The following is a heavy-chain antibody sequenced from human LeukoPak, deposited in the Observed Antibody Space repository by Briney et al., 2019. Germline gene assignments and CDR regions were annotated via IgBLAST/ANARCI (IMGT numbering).Heavy chain of an antibody. D-gene: IGHD3-22*01. CDR3: ARAGEYYYDSSGYRDY. J-gene: IGHJ4*02. V-gene: IGHV4-59*08. Sequence: SETLSLTCTVSGGSISSYYWSWIRQPPGKGLEWIGYIYYSGSTYYNPSLKSRVTISVDTSKNQFSLKLSSVTAADTAVYYCARAGEYYYDSSGYRDYWGQGTLVTVSS. CDR2: IYYSGST. CDR1: GGSISSYY.